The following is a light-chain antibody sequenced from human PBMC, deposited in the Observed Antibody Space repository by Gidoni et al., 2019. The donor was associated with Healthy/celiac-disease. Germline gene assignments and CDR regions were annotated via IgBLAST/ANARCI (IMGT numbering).Light chain of an antibody. CDR2: KDS. V-gene: IGLV3-25*02. Sequence: SYELTQPPSVSVSPGQTARITCPGDALPKQYAYWYPQKPGQAPVLVIYKDSERPSGIPERFSGSSSGTTVTLTISGVQAEDEADYYCQSADSSGTYQVVFGGGTKLTVL. CDR1: ALPKQY. J-gene: IGLJ2*01. CDR3: QSADSSGTYQVV.